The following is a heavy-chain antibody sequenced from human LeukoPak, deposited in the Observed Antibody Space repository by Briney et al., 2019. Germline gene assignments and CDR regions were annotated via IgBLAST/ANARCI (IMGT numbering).Heavy chain of an antibody. CDR1: GFTFSSYA. Sequence: PGGSLRLSCAASGFTFSSYAMSWIRQPPGKGLEWIGEINHSGSTNYNPSLKSRVTISVDTSKNQFSLKLSSVTAADTAVYYCARSSGYDHDAFDIWGQGTMVTVSS. V-gene: IGHV4-34*01. CDR2: INHSGST. D-gene: IGHD5-12*01. J-gene: IGHJ3*02. CDR3: ARSSGYDHDAFDI.